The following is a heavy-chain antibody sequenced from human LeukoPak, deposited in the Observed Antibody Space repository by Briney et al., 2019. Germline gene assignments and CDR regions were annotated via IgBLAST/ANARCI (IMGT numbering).Heavy chain of an antibody. CDR1: AYTFTSYG. V-gene: IGHV1-18*01. Sequence: ASVKLSCKASAYTFTSYGISLVRQAPGQGLEWMGWISAYNGNTNYAQKLQGRVTMTTNTSTSTAYMELRSLRSPATAVYYCARDFFGTFDYGGQGTLGTVSP. J-gene: IGHJ4*02. CDR2: ISAYNGNT. D-gene: IGHD3-10*01. CDR3: ARDFFGTFDY.